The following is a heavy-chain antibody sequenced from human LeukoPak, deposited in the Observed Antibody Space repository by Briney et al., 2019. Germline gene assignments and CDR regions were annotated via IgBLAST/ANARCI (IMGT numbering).Heavy chain of an antibody. Sequence: GGSLRLSCAASGFTFSSFAMCWVRQAPGKGLEWVSAISGSGSSPYYADSVKGRFTISRDNSKSTLYLQMNSLRAGDTAVYYCAKDSGPWGYCTTTSCYFAYWGQGALVTVSS. CDR1: GFTFSSFA. CDR3: AKDSGPWGYCTTTSCYFAY. D-gene: IGHD2-2*01. CDR2: ISGSGSSP. V-gene: IGHV3-23*01. J-gene: IGHJ4*02.